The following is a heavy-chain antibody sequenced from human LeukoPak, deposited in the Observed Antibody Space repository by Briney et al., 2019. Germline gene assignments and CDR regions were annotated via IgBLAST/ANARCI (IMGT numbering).Heavy chain of an antibody. D-gene: IGHD2-15*01. CDR1: GFIFSSYW. V-gene: IGHV3-7*03. Sequence: GGSLRLSCAASGFIFSSYWMSWVRQAPGKGLEWVANIKQDGSEKYYVDSVKGRFTISRDNAKNSLYLQMNSLRAEDTAVYYCARAYCSGGSCYYYYYGMDVWGQGTTVTVSS. J-gene: IGHJ6*02. CDR3: ARAYCSGGSCYYYYYGMDV. CDR2: IKQDGSEK.